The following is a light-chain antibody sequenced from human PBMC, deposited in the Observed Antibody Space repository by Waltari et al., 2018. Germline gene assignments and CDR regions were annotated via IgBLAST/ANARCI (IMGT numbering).Light chain of an antibody. V-gene: IGLV1-44*01. CDR2: NNN. J-gene: IGLJ1*01. Sequence: QSVLTQPPSASGTPGQRVLISCSGSSSNIGSTFVSCYQQLPGTAPKLLIDNNNQRPSGCPDRFSASKSGTSASLAISGLQSEDEADYYCAAWDDSLNGYVFGTGTKVTV. CDR3: AAWDDSLNGYV. CDR1: SSNIGSTF.